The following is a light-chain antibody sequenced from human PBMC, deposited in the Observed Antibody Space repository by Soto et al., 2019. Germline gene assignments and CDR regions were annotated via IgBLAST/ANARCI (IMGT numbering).Light chain of an antibody. V-gene: IGKV3-11*01. Sequence: EIVLTQSPATLSLSPGERATLSCRASQSVSSYLAWYQQKPGQAPRLLIYDASNRATGIPARFSGSGSGTDFTLTISSLEPEDCAVYYCQQRSNWPFTCGPGTKVDIK. CDR2: DAS. J-gene: IGKJ3*01. CDR1: QSVSSY. CDR3: QQRSNWPFT.